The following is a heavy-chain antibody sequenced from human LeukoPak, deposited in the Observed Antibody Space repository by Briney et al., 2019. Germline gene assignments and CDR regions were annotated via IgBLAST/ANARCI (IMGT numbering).Heavy chain of an antibody. CDR3: ARTSSGSCSNPYYFDY. D-gene: IGHD1-26*01. CDR1: GYTFTSYG. CDR2: ISAYNGNT. J-gene: IGHJ4*02. Sequence: ASVKVSCKASGYTFTSYGISWVRQAPGQGLEWMGWISAYNGNTNYAQKLQGRVTMTTDTSTSTAYMELRSLRSDDTAVYYCARTSSGSCSNPYYFDYWGQGTLVTVSS. V-gene: IGHV1-18*01.